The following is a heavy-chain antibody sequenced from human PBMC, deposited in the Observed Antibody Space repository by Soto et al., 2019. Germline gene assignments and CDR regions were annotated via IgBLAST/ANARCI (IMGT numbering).Heavy chain of an antibody. D-gene: IGHD2-2*01. V-gene: IGHV3-30*03. J-gene: IGHJ4*02. Sequence: GGSLRLSCAASGFTFSSYGMHWVRQAPGKGLEWVAVISYDGSNKYYADSVKGRFTISRDNSKNTLYLQMNSLRAEDTAVYYCATGERYCSSTSCYVGYFDYWGQGTLVTVSS. CDR3: ATGERYCSSTSCYVGYFDY. CDR2: ISYDGSNK. CDR1: GFTFSSYG.